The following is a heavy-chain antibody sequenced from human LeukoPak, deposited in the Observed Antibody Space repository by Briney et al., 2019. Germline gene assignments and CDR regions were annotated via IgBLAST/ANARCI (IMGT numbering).Heavy chain of an antibody. D-gene: IGHD2-2*01. Sequence: PSETLSLTCTVSGGSISSYYWSWIRQPPAKGLEWIEYIYYSGSTNYNHSLKSRVTISVDTSKNQFSLKLSSVTAADAAVYYCAREEPYCSSTSCYSNAFDIWGQGTMVTVSS. CDR2: IYYSGST. J-gene: IGHJ3*02. V-gene: IGHV4-59*01. CDR3: AREEPYCSSTSCYSNAFDI. CDR1: GGSISSYY.